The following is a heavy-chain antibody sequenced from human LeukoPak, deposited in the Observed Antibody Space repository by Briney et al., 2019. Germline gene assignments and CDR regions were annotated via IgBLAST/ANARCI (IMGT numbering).Heavy chain of an antibody. V-gene: IGHV4-39*01. D-gene: IGHD3-9*01. CDR3: SRHLPNYDILTGYSYYFDY. CDR1: GGSISSSSYY. J-gene: IGHJ4*02. CDR2: IYYSGST. Sequence: SETLSLTCTVSGGSISSSSYYWGWIRQPPGKGLEWIGCIYYSGSTYCNPSLKSRVTISVDTSKNQFSLKLVSVTAADTAVYYCSRHLPNYDILTGYSYYFDYWGQGTLVTVSS.